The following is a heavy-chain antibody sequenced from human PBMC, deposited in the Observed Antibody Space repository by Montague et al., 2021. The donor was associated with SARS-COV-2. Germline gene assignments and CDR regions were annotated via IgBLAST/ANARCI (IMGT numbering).Heavy chain of an antibody. D-gene: IGHD2-21*02. CDR1: GGSIVSYY. Sequence: SETLSLTCTVSGGSIVSYYWSWLRQPPGKGLELIGYIYYRGTTNYNPSLESRVTMSVDTSKNQFSLNLSSVTAADTAMYYCARELQYKWFDPWGQGTLVTVSS. J-gene: IGHJ5*02. CDR3: ARELQYKWFDP. V-gene: IGHV4-59*01. CDR2: IYYRGTT.